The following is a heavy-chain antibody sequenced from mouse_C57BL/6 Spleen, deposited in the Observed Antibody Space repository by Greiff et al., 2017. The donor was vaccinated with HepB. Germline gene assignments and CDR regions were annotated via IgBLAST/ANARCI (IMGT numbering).Heavy chain of an antibody. CDR2: IYPSDSET. V-gene: IGHV1-61*01. CDR1: GYTFTSYW. CDR3: ARPRYYYGSSYAMDY. J-gene: IGHJ4*01. D-gene: IGHD1-1*01. Sequence: QVQLKQPGAELVRPGSSVKLSCKASGYTFTSYWMDWVKQRPGQGLEWIGNIYPSDSETHYNQKFKDKATLTVDKSSSTAYMQLSSLTSEDSAVYYCARPRYYYGSSYAMDYWGQGTSVTVSS.